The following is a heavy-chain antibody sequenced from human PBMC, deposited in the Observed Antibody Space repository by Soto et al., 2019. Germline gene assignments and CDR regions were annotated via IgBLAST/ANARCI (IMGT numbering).Heavy chain of an antibody. CDR3: ARNSPPADY. D-gene: IGHD2-21*01. CDR1: GYTFTSYG. V-gene: IGHV1-18*01. Sequence: QVQLVQSGAEVKKPGASVKVSCKASGYTFTSYGISWVRQAPGQGLEWMGWISACNGNTNYSQKLQGRVTITTDTSASTAYMELSSLRSEDTAVYYCARNSPPADYWGQGTLVTVSS. J-gene: IGHJ4*02. CDR2: ISACNGNT.